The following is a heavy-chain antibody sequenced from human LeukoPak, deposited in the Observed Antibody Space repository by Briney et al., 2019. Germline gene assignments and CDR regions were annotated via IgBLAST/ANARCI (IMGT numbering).Heavy chain of an antibody. V-gene: IGHV4-59*01. D-gene: IGHD3-10*01. Sequence: SETLSLTCTVSGGSISSYYWSWIRQPPGKGLEWIGYIYYSGSTNYNPSLKSRVTISVDTSKNQFSLKLSSVTAADTAVYYCARAVTMVRGVHQTAWFGPWGQGTLVTVSS. J-gene: IGHJ5*02. CDR1: GGSISSYY. CDR2: IYYSGST. CDR3: ARAVTMVRGVHQTAWFGP.